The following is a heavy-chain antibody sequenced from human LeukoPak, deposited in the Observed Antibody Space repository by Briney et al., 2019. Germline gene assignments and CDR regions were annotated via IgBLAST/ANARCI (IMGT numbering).Heavy chain of an antibody. D-gene: IGHD2-15*01. V-gene: IGHV1-18*01. J-gene: IGHJ2*01. CDR2: ISAYNGNT. CDR3: ARVLAGGRRYFDL. Sequence: ASVKVSCKASGYTFTSYGISWVRQPPGQGLEWMGWISAYNGNTDYAQKFQGRVTMTTDTSTSTAYMELRSLRSDDTAVYYCARVLAGGRRYFDLWGRGTLVTVSS. CDR1: GYTFTSYG.